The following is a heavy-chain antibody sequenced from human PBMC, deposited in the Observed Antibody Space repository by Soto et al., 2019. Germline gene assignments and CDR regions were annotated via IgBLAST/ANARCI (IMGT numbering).Heavy chain of an antibody. CDR1: GFTFSSYG. Sequence: GESLSLSCAASGFTFSSYGMYWVRQAPGKGLEWVAAISYDGSNNYHADSVKGRFTISRDNSKNTLYLQLNSLRTEDTAVYYCAKDIVKYTNGACDYWGQGVLVTVSS. CDR2: ISYDGSNN. V-gene: IGHV3-30*18. J-gene: IGHJ4*02. CDR3: AKDIVKYTNGACDY. D-gene: IGHD5-18*01.